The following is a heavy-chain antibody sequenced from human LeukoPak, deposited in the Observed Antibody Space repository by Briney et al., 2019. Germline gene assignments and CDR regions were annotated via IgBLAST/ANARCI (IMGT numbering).Heavy chain of an antibody. V-gene: IGHV3-23*01. CDR3: AKQGFDY. CDR2: FSCSGCST. J-gene: IGHJ4*02. Sequence: GGSLTLSCPPSGFTFSSYAMRWVRQAAGPGLESVSAFSCSGCSTYYAESVTGRFTISRDNSKNTLYLQMNSLRAEDTAVYYCAKQGFDYWGQGTLVTVSS. CDR1: GFTFSSYA.